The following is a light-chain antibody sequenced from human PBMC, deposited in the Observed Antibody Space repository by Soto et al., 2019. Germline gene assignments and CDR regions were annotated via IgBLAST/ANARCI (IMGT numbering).Light chain of an antibody. V-gene: IGKV3-20*01. CDR2: GAS. J-gene: IGKJ1*01. CDR3: HPYGISP. CDR1: QSVAKD. Sequence: EVLLTHSPATLSVSPGERVTLSCRASQSVAKDLAWYQHKPGQAPRLLIYGASSRATGIPDRFSGSGSGTEFSLTISRLEPEDFAVYYCHPYGISPFCEGTKVDVK.